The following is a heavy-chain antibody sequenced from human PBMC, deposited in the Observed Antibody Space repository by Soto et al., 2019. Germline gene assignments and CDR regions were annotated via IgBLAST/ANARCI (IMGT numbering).Heavy chain of an antibody. D-gene: IGHD2-15*01. V-gene: IGHV4-34*01. CDR1: GGSFSGYY. CDR3: ARGSRLCSGGSCYSGYYYYYMDV. CDR2: INHSGST. Sequence: QVQLQQWGAGLLKPSETLSLTCAVYGGSFSGYYWSWIRQPPGKGLEWIGEINHSGSTNYNPSLKSRVTISVDTSKNQFSLKLSSVTAADTAVYYCARGSRLCSGGSCYSGYYYYYMDVWGKGTTVTVSS. J-gene: IGHJ6*03.